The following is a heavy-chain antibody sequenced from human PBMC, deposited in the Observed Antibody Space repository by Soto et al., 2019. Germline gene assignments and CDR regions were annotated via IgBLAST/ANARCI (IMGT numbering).Heavy chain of an antibody. CDR2: ISAYNGNT. CDR3: ARFGDRRYCSGGSCPYDY. D-gene: IGHD2-15*01. CDR1: GYTFTSYG. Sequence: QVQLVQSGAEVKKPGASVKVSCKASGYTFTSYGISWVRQATGQGLEWMGWISAYNGNTNYAQKLQGRVTMTTDTSTSTAYMELRSLRSDDTAVYYCARFGDRRYCSGGSCPYDYWGQGTLVTVSS. J-gene: IGHJ4*02. V-gene: IGHV1-18*01.